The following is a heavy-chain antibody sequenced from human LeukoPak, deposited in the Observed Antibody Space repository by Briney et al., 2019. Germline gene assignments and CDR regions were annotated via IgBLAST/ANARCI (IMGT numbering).Heavy chain of an antibody. J-gene: IGHJ4*02. CDR3: ARNVRYYGSGSYFDY. Sequence: SETLSLTCTVSGDSVSSSSYYWGWIRQPPGKGLEWIGSIYYSGSTSYNPSPKSRVTISVDTSNNHFSLKLTSVTAADTAVYYCARNVRYYGSGSYFDYWGQGTLVTVSS. CDR2: IYYSGST. D-gene: IGHD3-10*01. V-gene: IGHV4-39*02. CDR1: GDSVSSSSYY.